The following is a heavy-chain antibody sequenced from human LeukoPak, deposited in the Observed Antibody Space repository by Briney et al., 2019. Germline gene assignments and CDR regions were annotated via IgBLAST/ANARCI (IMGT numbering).Heavy chain of an antibody. D-gene: IGHD6-13*01. V-gene: IGHV3-66*01. CDR1: GFTVSRNY. CDR2: YSGGST. J-gene: IGHJ4*02. CDR3: ARAGPSSSWHQFDY. Sequence: GGSLRLSCAASGFTVSRNYMSWVRQAPGKGLEWVSVYSGGSTYYADSVKGRFTISRDNSKNKQYLQMNSLRAEATAVYYCARAGPSSSWHQFDYWGQGTLVTVSS.